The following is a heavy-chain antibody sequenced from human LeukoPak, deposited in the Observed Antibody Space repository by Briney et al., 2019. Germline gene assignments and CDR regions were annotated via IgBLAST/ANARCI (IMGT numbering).Heavy chain of an antibody. CDR1: GFTFSSYA. D-gene: IGHD6-19*01. V-gene: IGHV3-23*01. Sequence: GGSLRLSCAASGFTFSSYAITWVRQAPGKGLEWVSAISAGGGSTYYEDSVKGWFTISTDNSKNTLYLKLNSLRAEDTAVYYCAKAGGWTNYFDYWGQGTLVTVSS. CDR2: ISAGGGST. J-gene: IGHJ4*02. CDR3: AKAGGWTNYFDY.